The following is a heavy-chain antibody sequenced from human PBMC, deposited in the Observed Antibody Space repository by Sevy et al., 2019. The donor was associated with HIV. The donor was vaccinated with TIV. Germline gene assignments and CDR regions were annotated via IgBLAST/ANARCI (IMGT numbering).Heavy chain of an antibody. CDR3: ARDEYYYDTSGYYWKY. D-gene: IGHD3-22*01. CDR1: GYSISSGYY. CDR2: IYHSGNT. Sequence: SETLSLTCSVSGYSISSGYYWGWIRQPPGRGLEWIANIYHSGNTYYNPSLKSRVTMSVDTSKNQFSLKLDSVTAADTAVYYCARDEYYYDTSGYYWKYWGQGTLVTVSS. J-gene: IGHJ4*02. V-gene: IGHV4-38-2*02.